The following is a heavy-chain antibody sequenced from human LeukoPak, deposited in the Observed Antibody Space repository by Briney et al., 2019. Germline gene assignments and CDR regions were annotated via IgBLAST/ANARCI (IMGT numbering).Heavy chain of an antibody. CDR2: ISSSGSTI. CDR3: ARDQYVWGSYRQSFDY. CDR1: GFTLSSYE. D-gene: IGHD3-16*02. V-gene: IGHV3-48*03. Sequence: PGGSLRLSCAASGFTLSSYEMNWVRQAPGKGLEWVSYISSSGSTIYYADSVKGRFTISRDNAKNSLYLQMNSLRAEDTAVYYYARDQYVWGSYRQSFDYWGQGTLVTVSS. J-gene: IGHJ4*02.